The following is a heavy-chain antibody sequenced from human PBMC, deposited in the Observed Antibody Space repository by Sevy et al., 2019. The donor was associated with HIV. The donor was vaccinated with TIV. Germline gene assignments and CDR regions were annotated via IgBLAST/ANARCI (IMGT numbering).Heavy chain of an antibody. CDR3: ARRESSSHSGPWFDP. CDR2: IYYSGST. Sequence: SETPSLTCTVSGGSISSSSYYWGWIRQPPGKGLEWIGSIYYSGSTYYNPSLKSRVTISVDTSKNQFSLKLSSVTAADTAVYYCARRESSSHSGPWFDPWGQGTLVTVSS. V-gene: IGHV4-39*01. D-gene: IGHD6-19*01. J-gene: IGHJ5*02. CDR1: GGSISSSSYY.